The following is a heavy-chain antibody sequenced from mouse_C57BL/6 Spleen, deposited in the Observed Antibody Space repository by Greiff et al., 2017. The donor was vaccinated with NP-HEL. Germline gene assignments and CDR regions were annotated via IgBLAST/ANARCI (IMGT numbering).Heavy chain of an antibody. CDR1: GYTFTSYT. CDR2: INPSSGYT. Sequence: QVHVKQSGAELARPGASVKMSCKASGYTFTSYTMHWVKQRPGQGLEWIGYINPSSGYTKYNQKFKDKATLTADKSSSTAYMQLSSLTSEDSAVYYCERERAYYRISFAYWGEGTLVTVAA. CDR3: ERERAYYRISFAY. J-gene: IGHJ3*01. D-gene: IGHD2-14*01. V-gene: IGHV1-4*01.